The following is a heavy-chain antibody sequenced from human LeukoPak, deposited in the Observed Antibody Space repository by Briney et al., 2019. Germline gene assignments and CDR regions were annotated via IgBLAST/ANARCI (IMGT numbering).Heavy chain of an antibody. CDR3: AREGDIVVVPAASYFDY. V-gene: IGHV3-7*01. D-gene: IGHD2-2*01. J-gene: IGHJ4*02. CDR2: IKQDGSEK. Sequence: GGSLRLSRAASGFTFSSYWMSWVRQAPGKGLEWVANIKQDGSEKYYVDSVKGRFTISRDNAKNSLYLQMNSLRAEDTAVYYCAREGDIVVVPAASYFDYWGQGTLVTVSS. CDR1: GFTFSSYW.